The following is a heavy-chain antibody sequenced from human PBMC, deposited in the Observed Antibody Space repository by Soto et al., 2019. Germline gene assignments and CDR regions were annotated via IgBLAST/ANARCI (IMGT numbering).Heavy chain of an antibody. CDR3: ARARWYDAFDV. CDR2: IFHGGNT. J-gene: IGHJ3*01. D-gene: IGHD2-15*01. V-gene: IGHV4-38-2*01. CDR1: GFFISSGNY. Sequence: SETLSLTCAVSGFFISSGNYWGWIRKPPGKGLEWIGSIFHGGNTYYNLSLKSRVTISVDMSKNQFSLKLNSVTAADTAVYYCARARWYDAFDVWGQGTVVTVSS.